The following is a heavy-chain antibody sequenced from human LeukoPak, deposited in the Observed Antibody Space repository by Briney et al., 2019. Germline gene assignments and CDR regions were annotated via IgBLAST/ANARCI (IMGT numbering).Heavy chain of an antibody. V-gene: IGHV4-34*01. CDR3: ARGMRHPPFDS. D-gene: IGHD6-25*01. CDR1: GGSFSGYY. CDR2: INHSGST. Sequence: SETLSLTCAVYGGSFSGYYWSWIRQPPGKGLEWIGEINHSGSTNYNPSLKSRVTISVDTSKNQFSLKLSSVTAADTAVHYCARGMRHPPFDSWGQGTLVTVSS. J-gene: IGHJ4*02.